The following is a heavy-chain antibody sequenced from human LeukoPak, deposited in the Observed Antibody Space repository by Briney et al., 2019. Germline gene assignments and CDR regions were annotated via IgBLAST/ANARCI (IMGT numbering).Heavy chain of an antibody. Sequence: ETLSLTCAVSGGSISSSNWWSWVRQPPGKGLEWVSAISGSGGSTYYADSVKGRFTISRDNSKNTLYLQMNSLRAEDTAVYYCARDYGSGSYPSDYWGQGTLVTVSS. V-gene: IGHV3-23*01. CDR1: GGSISSSN. J-gene: IGHJ4*02. CDR2: ISGSGGST. CDR3: ARDYGSGSYPSDY. D-gene: IGHD3-10*01.